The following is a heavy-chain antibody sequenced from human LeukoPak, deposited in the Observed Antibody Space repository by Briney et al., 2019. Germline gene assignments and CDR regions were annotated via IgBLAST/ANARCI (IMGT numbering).Heavy chain of an antibody. Sequence: ETLSLTCTVSGGSISSSSDYWGWIRQAPGKGLEWIGSIYYHENTYYNSSLKSRVTISVDTSKNQFSLKLNSVTAADTAVYFCARQLYVSGSYYAPMDVWGKGTTVTISS. J-gene: IGHJ6*03. D-gene: IGHD3-10*01. CDR1: GGSISSSSDY. V-gene: IGHV4-39*01. CDR2: IYYHENT. CDR3: ARQLYVSGSYYAPMDV.